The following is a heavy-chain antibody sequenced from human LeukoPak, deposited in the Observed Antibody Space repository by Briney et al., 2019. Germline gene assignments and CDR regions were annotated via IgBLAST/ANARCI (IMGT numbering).Heavy chain of an antibody. CDR2: MSYDGSNK. V-gene: IGHV3-30*18. D-gene: IGHD5-24*01. CDR3: AKDSSGGWLRSYYFDS. J-gene: IGHJ4*02. CDR1: GFTFSSYG. Sequence: PGGSLRLSCAASGFTFSSYGMHWVRQAPGKGLEWVAVMSYDGSNKDYADSVKGRFTISRDNYKNTLYVQMNSLRAEDTAVYYCAKDSSGGWLRSYYFDSWSQGTLVTVSS.